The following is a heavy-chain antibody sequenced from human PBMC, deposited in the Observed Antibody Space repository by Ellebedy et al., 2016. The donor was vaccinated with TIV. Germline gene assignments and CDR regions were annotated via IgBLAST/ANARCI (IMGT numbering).Heavy chain of an antibody. V-gene: IGHV3-74*01. Sequence: GESLKISCVASGFTLSGYWMHWVRQVPGKGLVWLARINTDGSSTSYADSVEGRFTISRDNAKRTLYLEMSGLRSDDTAVCYCARESVRYFDWDYWGQGTLVAV. D-gene: IGHD3-9*01. CDR1: GFTLSGYW. J-gene: IGHJ4*02. CDR3: ARESVRYFDWDY. CDR2: INTDGSST.